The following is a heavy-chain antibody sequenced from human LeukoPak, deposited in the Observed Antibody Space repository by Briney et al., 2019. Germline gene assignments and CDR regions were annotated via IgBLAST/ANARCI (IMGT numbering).Heavy chain of an antibody. J-gene: IGHJ5*02. Sequence: PSETLSLTCTVSGGSISSYYWSWIWQPPGKRLEWIGFFYYSGSTNYNPSLKSRVTISVDTSKNQFSLKLSSVTAADTAVYYCARVSKLGNWFDPWGQGTLVTVSS. CDR1: GGSISSYY. CDR2: FYYSGST. D-gene: IGHD2/OR15-2a*01. CDR3: ARVSKLGNWFDP. V-gene: IGHV4-59*01.